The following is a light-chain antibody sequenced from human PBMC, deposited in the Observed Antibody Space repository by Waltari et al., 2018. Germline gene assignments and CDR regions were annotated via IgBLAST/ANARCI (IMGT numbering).Light chain of an antibody. CDR2: DNY. CDR3: GTWDSSLGAWV. CDR1: TSNIGDNF. V-gene: IGLV1-51*01. J-gene: IGLJ3*02. Sequence: QSVLTQPPSVSAAPGQRVTISCSGSTSNIGDNFVSWYQQLPGKAPKLLIYDNYKRPSGIPDRFSGSKSGTPATLGITGLQTGDEADYYCGTWDSSLGAWVFGGGTKLTVL.